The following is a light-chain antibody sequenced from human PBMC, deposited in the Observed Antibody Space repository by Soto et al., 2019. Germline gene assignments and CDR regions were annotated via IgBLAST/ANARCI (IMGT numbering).Light chain of an antibody. V-gene: IGLV2-8*01. CDR1: STDVGTYNY. CDR2: GVT. J-gene: IGLJ2*01. CDR3: ASYGGRDDMI. Sequence: QSALTQPPSASGSPGQSITISCTGTSTDVGTYNYVSWYQQHPGKAPKLIIYGVTDRISGVPYRFSGSKSGNTASLTVSGLQAEDEADYFCASYGGRDDMIFGGGTKLTVL.